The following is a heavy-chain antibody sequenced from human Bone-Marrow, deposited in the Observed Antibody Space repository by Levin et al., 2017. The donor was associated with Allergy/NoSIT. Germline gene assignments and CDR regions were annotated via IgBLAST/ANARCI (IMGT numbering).Heavy chain of an antibody. D-gene: IGHD3-10*01. CDR1: GFTFDDYG. Sequence: GGSLRLSCAASGFTFDDYGMSWVRQAPGKGLEWVSGINWNGGSTGYADSVKGRFTISRDNAKNSLYLQMNSLRAEDTALYHCARVYYYGSGSYYRPYYYYMDVWGKGTTVTVSS. J-gene: IGHJ6*03. CDR3: ARVYYYGSGSYYRPYYYYMDV. CDR2: INWNGGST. V-gene: IGHV3-20*01.